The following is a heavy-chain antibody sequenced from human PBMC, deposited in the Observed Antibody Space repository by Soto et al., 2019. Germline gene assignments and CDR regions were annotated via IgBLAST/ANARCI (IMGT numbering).Heavy chain of an antibody. Sequence: NPSETLSLTCTVTGDSLSSYYWTWIRQPPGKGLEWIGYIYYSGSTNYNPSLKSRVTISVDTSKNQFSLKLSSVTAADTAVYYCARDLDDILAGYNYGMDVWGQGTTVTVSS. CDR1: GDSLSSYY. CDR3: ARDLDDILAGYNYGMDV. V-gene: IGHV4-59*01. J-gene: IGHJ6*02. CDR2: IYYSGST. D-gene: IGHD3-9*01.